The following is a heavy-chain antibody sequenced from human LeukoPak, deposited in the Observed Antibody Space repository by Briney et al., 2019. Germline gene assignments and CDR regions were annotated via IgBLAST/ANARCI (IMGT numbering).Heavy chain of an antibody. CDR1: GGSISSSSYY. CDR2: IYYSGST. Sequence: SETLSLTCTVSGGSISSSSYYWGWIRQPPGKGLEWIGSIYYSGSTYYNPSLKSRVTISVDTSKNQFSLKLSSVTAADTAVYYCARHTYYYDSSGYRHWGQGTLVTVSS. J-gene: IGHJ1*01. D-gene: IGHD3-22*01. CDR3: ARHTYYYDSSGYRH. V-gene: IGHV4-39*01.